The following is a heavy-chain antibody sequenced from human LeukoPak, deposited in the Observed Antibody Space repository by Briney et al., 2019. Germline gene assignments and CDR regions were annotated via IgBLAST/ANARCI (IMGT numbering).Heavy chain of an antibody. J-gene: IGHJ5*02. CDR2: IDQDGSDK. CDR1: GFTFSNYW. CDR3: ARTALGWLDP. D-gene: IGHD7-27*01. V-gene: IGHV3-7*01. Sequence: GGSLRLSCAASGFTFSNYWMSWVRQAPGKGLEWVASIDQDGSDKFSVDSVKGRFTISRDNTRNSMYLQMQSLRVEDPAVYYCARTALGWLDPWGQGALVTVSS.